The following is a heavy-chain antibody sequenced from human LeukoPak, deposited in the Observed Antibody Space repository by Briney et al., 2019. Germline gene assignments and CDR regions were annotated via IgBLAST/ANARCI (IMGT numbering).Heavy chain of an antibody. D-gene: IGHD1-26*01. CDR2: ISAYNGNT. V-gene: IGHV1-18*01. CDR3: ATDLVGATTEGY. Sequence: ASVKVSCKASGYTFTSYGISWVRQAPGQGLEWMGWISAYNGNTNYAQKFQGRVTMTEDTSTDTAYMELSSLRSEDTAVYYCATDLVGATTEGYWGQGTLVTVSS. J-gene: IGHJ4*02. CDR1: GYTFTSYG.